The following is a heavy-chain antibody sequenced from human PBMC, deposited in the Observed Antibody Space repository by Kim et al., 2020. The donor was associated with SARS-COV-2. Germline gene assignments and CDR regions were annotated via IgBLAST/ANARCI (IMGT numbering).Heavy chain of an antibody. CDR3: AKDRVFGDYGPDY. J-gene: IGHJ4*02. CDR1: GFTFSSYG. Sequence: GGSLRLSCAASGFTFSSYGMHWVRQAPGKGLEWVAAISYDGSNKYYADSVKGRFTISRDNSKNTLYLQMNSLRAEDTAVYYCAKDRVFGDYGPDYWGQGTLVTVSS. CDR2: ISYDGSNK. V-gene: IGHV3-30*18. D-gene: IGHD4-17*01.